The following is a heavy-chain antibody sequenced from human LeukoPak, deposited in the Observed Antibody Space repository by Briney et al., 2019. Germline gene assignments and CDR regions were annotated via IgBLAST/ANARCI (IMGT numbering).Heavy chain of an antibody. D-gene: IGHD3-22*01. V-gene: IGHV4-34*01. CDR1: GGSISSYY. CDR2: INHSGIT. CDR3: ARSSEGRYYYDSSGFSYYYYYMDV. J-gene: IGHJ6*03. Sequence: SETLSLTCTVSGGSISSYYWSWIRQPPGKGLEYIGEINHSGITYYNPSLRSRVTISEDTSKNQFSLKLSSVTAADTAVYYCARSSEGRYYYDSSGFSYYYYYMDVWGKGTTVTISS.